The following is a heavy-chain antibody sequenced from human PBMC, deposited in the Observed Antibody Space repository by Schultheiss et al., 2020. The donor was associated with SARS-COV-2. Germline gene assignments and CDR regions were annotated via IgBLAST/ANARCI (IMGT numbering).Heavy chain of an antibody. V-gene: IGHV3-23*01. CDR2: INPNADGT. CDR1: GFTFSSYA. CDR3: ARASTSSSESS. D-gene: IGHD3-10*01. J-gene: IGHJ4*02. Sequence: GGSLRLSCAASGFTFSSYAMNWVRQAPGKGLEWVSGINPNADGTYYADSVKGRFTISRDNSKNTLYLEMNSLRAEDSGVYYCARASTSSSESSWGQGTLVTVSS.